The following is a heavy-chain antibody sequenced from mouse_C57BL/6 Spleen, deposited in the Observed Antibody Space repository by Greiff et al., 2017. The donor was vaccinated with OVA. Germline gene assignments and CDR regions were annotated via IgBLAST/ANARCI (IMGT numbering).Heavy chain of an antibody. D-gene: IGHD1-1*01. CDR3: ARTGYYYGSSYEWYFDV. J-gene: IGHJ1*03. CDR2: IDPNSGGT. V-gene: IGHV1-72*01. Sequence: QVQLKQPGAELVKPGASVKLSCKASGYTFTSYWMHWVKQRPGRGLEWIGRIDPNSGGTTSNEKFKSNATLTVDKPSSTAYMQLSSLTSEDSAVYYCARTGYYYGSSYEWYFDVWGTGTTGTVSS. CDR1: GYTFTSYW.